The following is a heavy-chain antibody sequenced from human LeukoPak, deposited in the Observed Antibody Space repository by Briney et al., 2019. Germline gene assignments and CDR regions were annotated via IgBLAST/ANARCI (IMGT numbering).Heavy chain of an antibody. Sequence: SETLSLTCAVSGGSISSNNWWSWVRQPPGKGLEWIGEIHHRGSTNYNPSLKSRVTMSLDKSNNQFSLRLTSVTAADTAVYYCERLWGFDGYAPYGMDVWGQGATVTVSS. CDR3: ERLWGFDGYAPYGMDV. D-gene: IGHD5-24*01. CDR1: GGSISSNNW. CDR2: IHHRGST. J-gene: IGHJ6*02. V-gene: IGHV4-4*02.